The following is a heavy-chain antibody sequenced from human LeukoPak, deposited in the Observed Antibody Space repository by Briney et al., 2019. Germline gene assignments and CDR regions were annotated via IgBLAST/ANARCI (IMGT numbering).Heavy chain of an antibody. D-gene: IGHD2-15*01. J-gene: IGHJ4*02. CDR2: LRRSSSYT. CDR3: ARVYCSGGSCYPLPDY. V-gene: IGHV3-11*05. CDR1: GFTFSDYY. Sequence: KSGGSLRLSCAASGFTFSDYYMRWIRQAPGKGLEWVSYLRRSSSYTNYADSVKGRFIISRDNAKSSRYLQMNSLRAEDTAVYYCARVYCSGGSCYPLPDYWGQGTLVTVSS.